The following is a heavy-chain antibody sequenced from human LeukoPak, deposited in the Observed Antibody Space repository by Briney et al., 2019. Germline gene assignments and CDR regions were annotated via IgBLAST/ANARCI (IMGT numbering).Heavy chain of an antibody. D-gene: IGHD6-6*01. J-gene: IGHJ3*01. CDR1: GDSISSGNY. Sequence: SETLSLTCTVSGDSISSGNYWGWIRQPPGKGLEWIGSIFHTGSTYFNLSLKSRITISVDTSKDQFTLKLSSVSAADTAVYYCARHGLVAARHAFDVWGQGTMVTVSS. CDR2: IFHTGST. CDR3: ARHGLVAARHAFDV. V-gene: IGHV4-38-2*02.